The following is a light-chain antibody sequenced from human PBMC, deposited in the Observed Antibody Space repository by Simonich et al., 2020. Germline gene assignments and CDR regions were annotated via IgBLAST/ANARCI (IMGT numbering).Light chain of an antibody. V-gene: IGKV1-5*03. CDR3: QQYNSYHT. Sequence: DIQMTQSPSTLSASVGDRVTITCRASQSISSGLAWYQQKPGKAPKLLIYKASSLESWVPSRFSGSGSGTEFTLTISSLQPDDFATYYCQQYNSYHTFGQGTKLEIK. CDR1: QSISSG. J-gene: IGKJ2*01. CDR2: KAS.